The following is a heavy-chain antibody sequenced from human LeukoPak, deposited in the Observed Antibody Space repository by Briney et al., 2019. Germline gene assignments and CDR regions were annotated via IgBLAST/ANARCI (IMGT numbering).Heavy chain of an antibody. V-gene: IGHV3-21*01. CDR3: ARNLNSWFDP. J-gene: IGHJ5*02. CDR1: GFTFINYA. D-gene: IGHD3-9*01. CDR2: ISSSSSYI. Sequence: AGGSLRLSCAASGFTFINYAMNWVRQAPGKGLEWVSSISSSSSYIYYADSLKGRFTISRDNAKNSLFLQMNSLRAEDTAVYYCARNLNSWFDPWGQGTLVTVSS.